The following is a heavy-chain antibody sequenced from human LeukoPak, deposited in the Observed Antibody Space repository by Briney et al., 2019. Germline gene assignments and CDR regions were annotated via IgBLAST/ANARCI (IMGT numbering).Heavy chain of an antibody. CDR3: ARADFDWLPTFDY. J-gene: IGHJ4*02. V-gene: IGHV1-69*01. CDR1: GGTFSSYA. D-gene: IGHD3-9*01. CDR2: IIPIFGTA. Sequence: AVKVSCKASGGTFSSYAISWVRQAPGQGLEWMGGIIPIFGTANYAQKFQGRVTITADESTSTAYMELSSLRSEDTAVYYCARADFDWLPTFDYWGQGTLVTVSS.